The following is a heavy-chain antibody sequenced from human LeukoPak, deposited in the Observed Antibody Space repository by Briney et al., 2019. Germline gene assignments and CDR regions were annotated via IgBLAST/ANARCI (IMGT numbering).Heavy chain of an antibody. J-gene: IGHJ4*02. CDR3: ARDAHYYDSSGLLDY. V-gene: IGHV1-2*02. CDR2: INPNSGDT. CDR1: GYIFTGYY. Sequence: ASVKVSCKASGYIFTGYYMHWVRQAPGQGLEWMGWINPNSGDTNYAQKFQGRVTMTRDASISTAYMELSRLRSDDTAVYYCARDAHYYDSSGLLDYWGQGTLVTVSS. D-gene: IGHD3-22*01.